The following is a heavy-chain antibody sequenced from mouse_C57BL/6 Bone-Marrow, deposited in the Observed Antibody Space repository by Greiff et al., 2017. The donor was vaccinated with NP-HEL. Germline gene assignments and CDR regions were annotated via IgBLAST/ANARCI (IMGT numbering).Heavy chain of an antibody. D-gene: IGHD3-2*02. CDR2: IYPRSGNT. CDR1: GYTFTSYG. J-gene: IGHJ2*01. Sequence: QVQLKQSGAELARPGASVKLSCKASGYTFTSYGISWVKQRTGQGLEWIGEIYPRSGNTYYNEKFKGKATLTADKSSSTAYMELRSLTSEDSAVYFCARNSSGYVEGYWGQGTTLTVSS. CDR3: ARNSSGYVEGY. V-gene: IGHV1-81*01.